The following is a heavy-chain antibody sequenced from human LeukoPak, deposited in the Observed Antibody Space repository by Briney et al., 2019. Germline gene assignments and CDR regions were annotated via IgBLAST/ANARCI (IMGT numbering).Heavy chain of an antibody. V-gene: IGHV3-33*01. CDR1: GFIFSDYG. CDR2: TRFDGSIK. Sequence: GGSLRLSCAVSGFIFSDYGFHWLRQAPGKGLEWVAVTRFDGSIKQYADSVKGRFTISRDDSKNTLYLQMNFLKSEDTAVYYCARWGGTRQYYFDYWGQGTLVTVSS. J-gene: IGHJ4*02. CDR3: ARWGGTRQYYFDY. D-gene: IGHD1-1*01.